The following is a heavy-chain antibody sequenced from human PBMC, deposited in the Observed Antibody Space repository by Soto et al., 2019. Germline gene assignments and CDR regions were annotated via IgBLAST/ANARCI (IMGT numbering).Heavy chain of an antibody. CDR1: GGTFSSYA. CDR3: ARGGEGYCSGGSCYQRDAFDI. Sequence: QVQLVQSGAEVKKPGSSVKVSCKASGGTFSSYAISWVRQAPGQGLEWMGGIIPIFGTANYAQKFQGRVTITADESTSTAYMELSSLRSEDTAVYYCARGGEGYCSGGSCYQRDAFDIWGQGTMVTVSS. D-gene: IGHD2-15*01. V-gene: IGHV1-69*01. J-gene: IGHJ3*02. CDR2: IIPIFGTA.